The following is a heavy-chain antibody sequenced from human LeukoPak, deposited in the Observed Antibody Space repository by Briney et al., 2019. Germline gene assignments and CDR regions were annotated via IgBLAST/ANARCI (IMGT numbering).Heavy chain of an antibody. CDR3: TREGRGSDAFDY. J-gene: IGHJ4*02. CDR1: GFTFGDYA. CDR2: IRSKAYGGTT. D-gene: IGHD3-16*01. Sequence: PGGSLRLSCTTSGFTFGDYAMGWVRQAPGKGLEWVGFIRSKAYGGTTEYAASVKGRFTISRDDSRRTVYLQMNSLKTEDTAVYYCTREGRGSDAFDYWGQGTLVTVSS. V-gene: IGHV3-49*04.